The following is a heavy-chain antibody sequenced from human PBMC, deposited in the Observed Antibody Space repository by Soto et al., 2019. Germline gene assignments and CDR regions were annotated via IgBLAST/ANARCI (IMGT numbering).Heavy chain of an antibody. D-gene: IGHD1-1*01. CDR1: GFTFSSYW. V-gene: IGHV3-74*01. CDR3: ARDAELSYYYYGMDV. J-gene: IGHJ6*02. CDR2: INSDGSST. Sequence: GGSLRLSCAASGFTFSSYWMHWVRQAPGKGLVWVSRINSDGSSTSYADSVKGRFTISRDNAKNTLYLQMNSLRAEDTAVYYCARDAELSYYYYGMDVWGQGTTVTAP.